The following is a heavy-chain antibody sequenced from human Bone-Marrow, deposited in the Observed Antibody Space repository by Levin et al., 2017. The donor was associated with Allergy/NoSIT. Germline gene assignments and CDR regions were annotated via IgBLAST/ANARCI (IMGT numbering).Heavy chain of an antibody. V-gene: IGHV3-30*04. J-gene: IGHJ4*02. CDR1: GFTFSSYA. CDR2: ISYDGSNK. Sequence: GGSLRLSCAASGFTFSSYAMHWVRQAPGKGLEWVAVISYDGSNKYYADSVKGRFTISRDNSKNTLYLQMNSLRAEDTAVYYCARDRAPYYDSSGYLDYWGQGTLVTVSS. D-gene: IGHD3-22*01. CDR3: ARDRAPYYDSSGYLDY.